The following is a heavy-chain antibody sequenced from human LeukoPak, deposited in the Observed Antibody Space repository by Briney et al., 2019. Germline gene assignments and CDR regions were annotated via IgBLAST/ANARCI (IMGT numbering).Heavy chain of an antibody. V-gene: IGHV3-23*01. D-gene: IGHD2-8*01. J-gene: IGHJ4*02. CDR2: ITGSGYYT. CDR3: AKAPDFTDTKHELDY. Sequence: PGGSLRLSCAAPGFKFTTFAMTWVRQAPGKGLEWVSTITGSGYYTYYADSVKGRFTVSRDNSKNTLYLHMNSLRAEDTALYYCAKAPDFTDTKHELDYWGQGTLVTVSS. CDR1: GFKFTTFA.